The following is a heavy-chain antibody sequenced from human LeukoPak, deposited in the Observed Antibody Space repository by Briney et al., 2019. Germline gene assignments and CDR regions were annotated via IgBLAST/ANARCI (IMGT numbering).Heavy chain of an antibody. Sequence: GGSLRLSCAASGFTFSTYFMTWVRQAPGKELEWVSAIDGSGDNTYYADSVKGRFTISRDNSKNTVYLQMNSLRVVDTAVYYCAKEYKDYWGQGTLVTVSS. D-gene: IGHD1-1*01. V-gene: IGHV3-23*01. CDR1: GFTFSTYF. J-gene: IGHJ4*02. CDR3: AKEYKDY. CDR2: IDGSGDNT.